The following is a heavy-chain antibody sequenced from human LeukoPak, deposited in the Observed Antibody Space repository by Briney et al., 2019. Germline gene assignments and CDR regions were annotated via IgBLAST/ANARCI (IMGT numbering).Heavy chain of an antibody. V-gene: IGHV1-69*13. D-gene: IGHD6-6*01. CDR2: IIPIFGTA. CDR1: GYTFTSYG. Sequence: SVKVSCKASGYTFTSYGISWVRQAPGQGLEWMGGIIPIFGTANYAQKFQGRVTITADESTSTAYMELSSLRSEDTAVYYCARGGRYSSSWNWFDPWGQGTLVTVSS. CDR3: ARGGRYSSSWNWFDP. J-gene: IGHJ5*02.